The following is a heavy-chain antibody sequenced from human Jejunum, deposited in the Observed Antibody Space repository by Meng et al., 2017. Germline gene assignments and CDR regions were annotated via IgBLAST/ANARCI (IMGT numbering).Heavy chain of an antibody. CDR2: IYYSGGT. CDR3: AHSSSSSSFGFDY. CDR1: GGSVSSAAYY. J-gene: IGHJ4*02. Sequence: GQGQGSGPGLVRPSETLSLTCTVSGGSVSSAAYYWNWIRQPPGKGLEWIGYIYYSGGTTYSPSLNSRVTISIDTAKNQASLKVSSVTAADTAVYYCAHSSSSSSFGFDYWGQGTLVTVSS. V-gene: IGHV4-61*08. D-gene: IGHD6-6*01.